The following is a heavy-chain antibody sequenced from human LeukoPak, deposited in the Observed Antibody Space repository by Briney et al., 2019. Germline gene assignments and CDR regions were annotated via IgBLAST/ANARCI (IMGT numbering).Heavy chain of an antibody. V-gene: IGHV1-46*01. J-gene: IGHJ4*02. CDR2: INPSGGST. Sequence: ASVKLSCKASGHTFTSYYIHWVRQAPGQGLEWMGIINPSGGSTTYARNFQGRVTMTRDTSTSTVYMDLSSLRSEDTAVYYCARLGWVAVAGVQYYFDYWGQGTLVTVSS. CDR3: ARLGWVAVAGVQYYFDY. CDR1: GHTFTSYY. D-gene: IGHD6-19*01.